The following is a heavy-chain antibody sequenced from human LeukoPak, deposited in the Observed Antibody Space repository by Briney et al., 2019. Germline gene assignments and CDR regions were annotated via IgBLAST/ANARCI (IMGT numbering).Heavy chain of an antibody. J-gene: IGHJ4*02. CDR2: ISGSGGST. V-gene: IGHV3-23*01. CDR1: GFTFSSCA. Sequence: GGSLRLSCAASGFTFSSCAMSWVRQAPGKGLEWVSAISGSGGSTYYADSVKGRFTISRDNSKNTLYLQMNSLRAEDTAVYYCAKDPRYCSGGSCYFGYYFDYWGQGTLVTVSS. CDR3: AKDPRYCSGGSCYFGYYFDY. D-gene: IGHD2-15*01.